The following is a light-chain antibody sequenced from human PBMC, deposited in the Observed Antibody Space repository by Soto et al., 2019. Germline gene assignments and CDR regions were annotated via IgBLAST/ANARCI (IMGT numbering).Light chain of an antibody. CDR2: EVT. CDR3: YSYAGSTIHYV. V-gene: IGLV2-23*02. J-gene: IGLJ1*01. Sequence: QSALTQPASVSGSPGLSITISCTGSDVGSYNLVSWYQQHPGKAPKLLIYEVTKRPSGVSNRFSGSKSGNTASLTISGLQSEDEADYYCYSYAGSTIHYVCGTGTKVTVL. CDR1: DVGSYNL.